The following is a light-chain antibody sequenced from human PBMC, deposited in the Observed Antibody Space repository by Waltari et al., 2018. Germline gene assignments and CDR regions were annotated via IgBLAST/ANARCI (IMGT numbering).Light chain of an antibody. J-gene: IGLJ2*01. CDR2: EVN. V-gene: IGLV2-8*01. CDR3: CSYGGTNTV. Sequence: QSALTQPPSASGSPGQSVTISCTASDSHVGGHRYVSWYQQHPGKVPKLIIYEVNKRPSGVPDRFSASMSGNTASLTISGLQAGDEADYYCCSYGGTNTVFGGGTRLTVL. CDR1: DSHVGGHRY.